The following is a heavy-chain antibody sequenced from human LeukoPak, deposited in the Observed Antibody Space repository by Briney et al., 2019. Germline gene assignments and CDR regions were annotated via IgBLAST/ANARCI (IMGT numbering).Heavy chain of an antibody. Sequence: GGSLRLSCGASGFSFSDYGMHWVRQAPGKGLEWVAFIRHDGNKKYLPDSMKGRFSVSRDNAKNSLFLQMDSLRAEDTAVYYCARDVYDSGRGAFDILGQGTMVTVSS. V-gene: IGHV3-30*02. CDR1: GFSFSDYG. J-gene: IGHJ3*02. CDR3: ARDVYDSGRGAFDI. D-gene: IGHD3-10*01. CDR2: IRHDGNKK.